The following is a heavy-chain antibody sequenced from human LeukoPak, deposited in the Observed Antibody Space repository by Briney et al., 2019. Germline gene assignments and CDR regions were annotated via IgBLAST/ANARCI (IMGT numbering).Heavy chain of an antibody. CDR1: GFTFSDYY. Sequence: GGSLRLSCAASGFTFSDYYMSWIRQAPGKGLEWVSYINSSSSYTNYADSVKGRFTISRDNAKNSLYLQMNSLRAEDTAVYYCARVYSSGWTIFDYWGQGTLVTVSS. J-gene: IGHJ4*02. CDR2: INSSSSYT. D-gene: IGHD6-19*01. CDR3: ARVYSSGWTIFDY. V-gene: IGHV3-11*05.